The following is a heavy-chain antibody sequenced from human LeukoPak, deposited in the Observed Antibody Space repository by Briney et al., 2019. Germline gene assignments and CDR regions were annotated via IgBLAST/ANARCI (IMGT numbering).Heavy chain of an antibody. CDR3: ARGIYGNFDY. V-gene: IGHV3-74*01. J-gene: IGHJ4*02. CDR1: GFTFSKYW. CDR2: INNQGNGT. Sequence: LRLSCAASGFTFSKYWMHWVREVPRKRLIWVSRINNQGNGTHYADPVTSRFTISRDNAKNPLYLQMTSLRAEDTAVYYCARGIYGNFDYWGQGSLVTVPP. D-gene: IGHD3-10*01.